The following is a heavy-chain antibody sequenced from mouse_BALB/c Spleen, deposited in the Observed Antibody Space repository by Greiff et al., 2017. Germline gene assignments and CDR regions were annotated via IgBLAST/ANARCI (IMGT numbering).Heavy chain of an antibody. J-gene: IGHJ2*01. CDR2: ISSGSSTI. V-gene: IGHV5-17*02. Sequence: EVQLVESGGGLVQPGGSRKLSCAASGFTFSSFGMHWVRQAPEKGLEWVAYISSGSSTIYYADTVKGRFTISRDNPKNTLFLQMTSLRSEDTAMYYCARGGTVVEFDYWGQGTTLTVSS. CDR1: GFTFSSFG. D-gene: IGHD1-1*01. CDR3: ARGGTVVEFDY.